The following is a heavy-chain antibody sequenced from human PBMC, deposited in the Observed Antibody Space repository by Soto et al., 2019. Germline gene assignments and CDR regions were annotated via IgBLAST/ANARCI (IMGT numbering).Heavy chain of an antibody. CDR2: TNPNSGGT. J-gene: IGHJ5*02. CDR3: ARGPMDILTGYYSETYTWFDP. Sequence: QVQLVQSGAEVKKPGASVKVSCKASGYTFTGYYMHWVRQAPGQGLEWMGWTNPNSGGTNYAQKFQGWVTMTRDTSISTAYMELSRLRSDDTAVYYCARGPMDILTGYYSETYTWFDPWGQGTLVTASS. D-gene: IGHD3-9*01. CDR1: GYTFTGYY. V-gene: IGHV1-2*04.